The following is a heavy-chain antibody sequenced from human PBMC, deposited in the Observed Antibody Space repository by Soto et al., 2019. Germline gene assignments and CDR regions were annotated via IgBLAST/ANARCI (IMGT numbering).Heavy chain of an antibody. CDR3: ARACCSPLIYPVFDY. CDR1: GFTFSSYA. J-gene: IGHJ4*02. D-gene: IGHD2-15*01. CDR2: ISFDGSNK. Sequence: TGGSLRLSCAASGFTFSSYAMHWARQAPGKGLEWVAVISFDGSNKNYADSVKSRFTISRDNSKNTLFLQMNSLRAEDTAVYYCARACCSPLIYPVFDYWGQGTLVTVSS. V-gene: IGHV3-30*04.